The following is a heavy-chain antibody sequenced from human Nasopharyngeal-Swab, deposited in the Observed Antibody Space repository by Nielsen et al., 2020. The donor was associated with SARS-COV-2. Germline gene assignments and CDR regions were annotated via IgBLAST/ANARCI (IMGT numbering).Heavy chain of an antibody. D-gene: IGHD3-22*01. J-gene: IGHJ4*02. V-gene: IGHV1-2*02. CDR1: GYTFTNYY. Sequence: ASVKVSCNTSGYTFTNYYIHWLRQVPGQGLEWVVCINPDSGDTQYAQKFQGRVTVTSDRSRSTAYIDLSRLRSDDTAVYYCARDYYDNYDSDYWGQGTLVTVSS. CDR2: INPDSGDT. CDR3: ARDYYDNYDSDY.